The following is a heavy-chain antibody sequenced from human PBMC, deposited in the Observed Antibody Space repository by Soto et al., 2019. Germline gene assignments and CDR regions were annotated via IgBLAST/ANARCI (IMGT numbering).Heavy chain of an antibody. CDR2: ISWNSGSI. CDR3: AKDIESGIAVAGLSRYFQH. Sequence: EVQLVESGGGLVQPGRSLRLSCAASGFTFDDYAMHWVRQAPGKGLAWVSGISWNSGSIGYADSVKGRFTISRDNAKNSLYLQMNSLRAEDTALYYCAKDIESGIAVAGLSRYFQHWGQGTLVTVSS. J-gene: IGHJ1*01. CDR1: GFTFDDYA. D-gene: IGHD6-19*01. V-gene: IGHV3-9*01.